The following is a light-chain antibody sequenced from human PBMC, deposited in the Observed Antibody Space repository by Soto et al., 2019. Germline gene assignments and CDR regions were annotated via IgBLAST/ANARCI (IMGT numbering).Light chain of an antibody. Sequence: DIQMTQSPSTLSASVGDRVIITCRASQTIRPWLAWYQQKPGKAPKLLIYDASTLEAGAPSRFSGSGSGTEFTLTISSLQSDDFATYYCQQYNSYSAITFGGGTKVDIK. CDR1: QTIRPW. J-gene: IGKJ4*01. V-gene: IGKV1-5*01. CDR3: QQYNSYSAIT. CDR2: DAS.